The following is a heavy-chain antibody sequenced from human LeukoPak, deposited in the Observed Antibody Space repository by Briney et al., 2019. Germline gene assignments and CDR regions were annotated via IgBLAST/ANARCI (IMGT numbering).Heavy chain of an antibody. D-gene: IGHD5-18*01. J-gene: IGHJ4*02. CDR2: IYPGDSDA. CDR1: GYSVTTSW. CDR3: AVGYRNGYLDY. V-gene: IGHV5-51*01. Sequence: GESLKISCKVSGYSVTTSWIGWVRQMPGKGLEWMGIIYPGDSDARYSPSFQGQVTMLADKSISTASLQWSSLKASDTAMYYCAVGYRNGYLDYWGQGTLVTVAS.